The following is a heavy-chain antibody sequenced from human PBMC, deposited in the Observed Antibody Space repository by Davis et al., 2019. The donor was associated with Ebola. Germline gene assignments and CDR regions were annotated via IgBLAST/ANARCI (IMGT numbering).Heavy chain of an antibody. CDR3: AKDTSNIWFDV. CDR1: GFVFSSYV. Sequence: GESLKISCAASGFVFSSYVMSWVRRAPGKGLELVSTVGLSADTFYADSVKGRFTISRDNSKNTLHLQMNGLRVEDTAIYYCAKDTSNIWFDVWGQGTMVTVSS. CDR2: VGLSADT. V-gene: IGHV3-23*01. J-gene: IGHJ3*01. D-gene: IGHD1-26*01.